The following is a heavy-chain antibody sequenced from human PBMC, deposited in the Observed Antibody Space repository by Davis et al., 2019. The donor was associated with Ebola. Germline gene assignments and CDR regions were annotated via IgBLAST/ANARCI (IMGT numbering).Heavy chain of an antibody. V-gene: IGHV3-23*01. J-gene: IGHJ3*02. Sequence: GGSLRLSCEASGFTFSTYGMHWVRQAPGKGLEWVSTLGTSADAYYADSVKGRFTISRDNSKNTLYLQMNGLRVEDTAIYYCAKDTSNIWFDIWGQGTMVTVSS. CDR2: LGTSADA. CDR1: GFTFSTYG. D-gene: IGHD1-26*01. CDR3: AKDTSNIWFDI.